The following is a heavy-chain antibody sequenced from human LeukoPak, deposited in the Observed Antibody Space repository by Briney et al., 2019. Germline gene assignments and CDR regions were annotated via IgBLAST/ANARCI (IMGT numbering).Heavy chain of an antibody. V-gene: IGHV4-31*03. CDR3: ARYPPEDFWSGYYTGETNWFDP. D-gene: IGHD3-3*01. CDR2: IYYSGST. J-gene: IGHJ5*02. Sequence: TSETLSLTCTVSGGSISSGGYYWSWIRQHPGKGLEWIGYIYYSGSTYYNPSLKSRVTISVDTSKNQFSLKLSSVTAADTAVYYCARYPPEDFWSGYYTGETNWFDPWGQGTLVTVSS. CDR1: GGSISSGGYY.